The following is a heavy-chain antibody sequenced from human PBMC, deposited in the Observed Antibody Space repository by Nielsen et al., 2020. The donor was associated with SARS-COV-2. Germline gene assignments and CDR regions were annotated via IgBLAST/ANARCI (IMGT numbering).Heavy chain of an antibody. CDR3: ARMGAGGYYYYYMDV. V-gene: IGHV4-38-2*02. Sequence: SDTLSLTCTVSGYSISSGYYWGWIRQPPGKGLEWIGSIYHSGSTYYNPSLKSRVTISVDTSKNQFSLKLSSVTAADTAVYYCARMGAGGYYYYYMDVWGKGTTVTVSS. CDR2: IYHSGST. CDR1: GYSISSGYY. J-gene: IGHJ6*03. D-gene: IGHD2-8*02.